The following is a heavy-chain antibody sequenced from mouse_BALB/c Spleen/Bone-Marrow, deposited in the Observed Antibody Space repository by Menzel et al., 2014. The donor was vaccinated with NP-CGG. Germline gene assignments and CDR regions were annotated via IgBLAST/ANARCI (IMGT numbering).Heavy chain of an antibody. V-gene: IGHV5-17*02. CDR1: GFTFSSFG. D-gene: IGHD2-14*01. CDR2: ISSGSSTI. J-gene: IGHJ2*01. Sequence: EVKLVESGGGLVQPGGSRKLSCAASGFTFSSFGMHWVRQAPEKGLEWVAYISSGSSTIYYADTVRGRFTISRDNPKNTLFLEMTSLGSEDTAKYYCARRYRYDYFDYWGQGTTLTVSS. CDR3: ARRYRYDYFDY.